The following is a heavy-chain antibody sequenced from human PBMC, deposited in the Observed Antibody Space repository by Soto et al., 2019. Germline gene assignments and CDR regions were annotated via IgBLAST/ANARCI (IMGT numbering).Heavy chain of an antibody. CDR2: MNARSGDT. CDR1: GYTFSDFD. J-gene: IGHJ6*02. V-gene: IGHV1-8*01. D-gene: IGHD3-16*01. Sequence: QAHLEQSGAEVKRPGASVKVSCKASGYTFSDFDINWLRQASGQGPEWMGWMNARSGDTFFAQRFQGKFNMTWDTSLSTAYMEGGSRTSDDTAMYYCARGNPFNYAGCDVGGQGTTVAVSS. CDR3: ARGNPFNYAGCDV.